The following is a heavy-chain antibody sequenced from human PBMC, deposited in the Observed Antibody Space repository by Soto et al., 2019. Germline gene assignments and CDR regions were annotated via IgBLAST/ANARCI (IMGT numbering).Heavy chain of an antibody. V-gene: IGHV1-69*01. Sequence: QVQLVQSGAEMKKPGSSVMVSCKAAGGTFSRDVISWVRQAPGHGLEWMGGIIPFSASRKYAQKFQGRVSITANASTATGYMNLVKLTSEDTAVYYCARSPNGGADCYSGYFDSWGQGTLVTVSS. CDR2: IIPFSASR. D-gene: IGHD2-21*02. CDR3: ARSPNGGADCYSGYFDS. CDR1: GGTFSRDV. J-gene: IGHJ4*02.